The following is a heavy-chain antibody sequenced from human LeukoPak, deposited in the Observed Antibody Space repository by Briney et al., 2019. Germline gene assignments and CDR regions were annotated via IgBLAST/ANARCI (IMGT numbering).Heavy chain of an antibody. J-gene: IGHJ4*02. CDR1: GGTFSSYA. D-gene: IGHD2-15*01. CDR3: ARAPGYCSGGSCYSMDY. CDR2: IIPIFGTA. V-gene: IGHV1-69*13. Sequence: WASVKVSCKASGGTFSSYAISWVRQAPGQGLEWMGGIIPIFGTANYAQKFQGRVTITADESTSTAFMELSSLRSEDTAVYYCARAPGYCSGGSCYSMDYWGQGTLVTVSS.